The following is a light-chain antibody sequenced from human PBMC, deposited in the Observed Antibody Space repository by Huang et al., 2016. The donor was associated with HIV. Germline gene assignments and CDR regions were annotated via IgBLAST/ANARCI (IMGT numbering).Light chain of an antibody. Sequence: DIQMTQSPSSLSASVGDRVNITCRAGQSISNYLSWYQQRPGKAPKLLVYGASRWQSGVPSRFSGSGSGTDFTLTISSLQPEDFATYYCQQNYGSPFTFGGGTKVDIK. CDR1: QSISNY. V-gene: IGKV1-39*01. J-gene: IGKJ4*01. CDR3: QQNYGSPFT. CDR2: GAS.